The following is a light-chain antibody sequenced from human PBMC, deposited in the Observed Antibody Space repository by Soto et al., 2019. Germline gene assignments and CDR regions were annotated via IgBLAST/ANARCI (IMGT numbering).Light chain of an antibody. CDR2: DAS. J-gene: IGKJ4*01. CDR1: QSVSSC. CDR3: QQRSNRPVT. V-gene: IGKV3-11*01. Sequence: EIVLTQSPATLSLSPGERATLSCRASQSVSSCLAWYQQKPGQAPRLLIYDASNRATGIPARFSGSGSRTDFTLTISSLEPEDFAVYYCQQRSNRPVTFGGGTKVEIK.